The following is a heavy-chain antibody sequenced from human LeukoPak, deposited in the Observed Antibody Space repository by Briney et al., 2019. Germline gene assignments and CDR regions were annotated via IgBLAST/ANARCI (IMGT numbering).Heavy chain of an antibody. J-gene: IGHJ4*02. D-gene: IGHD3-10*01. Sequence: GGSLRLYCAASGFTFNSYEMNWVRQALGKGLEGVSYISSSGSTIYYVDSVKGRFTITRDNAKNTLCLQMNSLRAEDRAVDYCAREPLRREPFDYWGQGTLVTVSS. CDR1: GFTFNSYE. CDR2: ISSSGSTI. CDR3: AREPLRREPFDY. V-gene: IGHV3-48*03.